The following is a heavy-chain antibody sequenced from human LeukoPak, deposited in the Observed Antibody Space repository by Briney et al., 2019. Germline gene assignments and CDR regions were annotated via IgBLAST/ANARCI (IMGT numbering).Heavy chain of an antibody. CDR2: IYTSGST. CDR1: GGSISSGSYY. V-gene: IGHV4-61*02. D-gene: IGHD1-26*01. Sequence: SETLSRTCTVSGGSISSGSYYWSWIRQPAGKVLEWIGRIYTSGSTNYNPSLKSRVTISVDTSKNQFSLKLSSVTAADTAVYYCARGYSGSYYYYYYYMDVWGKGTTVTVSS. J-gene: IGHJ6*03. CDR3: ARGYSGSYYYYYYYMDV.